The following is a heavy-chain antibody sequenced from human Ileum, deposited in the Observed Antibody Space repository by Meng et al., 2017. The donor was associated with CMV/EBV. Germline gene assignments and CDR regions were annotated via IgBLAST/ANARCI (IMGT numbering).Heavy chain of an antibody. CDR2: INAVDGNT. CDR1: GYSFRTYA. D-gene: IGHD2-8*02. CDR3: ARGISSTGWITDY. V-gene: IGHV1-3*01. J-gene: IGHJ4*02. Sequence: GSGYSFRTYAMHWVRQAPGQSLEWMGWINAVDGNTESSQKFQGRLTFIRDASASTDYMELKSLRSEDTAIYYCARGISSTGWITDYWGQGTLVTVSS.